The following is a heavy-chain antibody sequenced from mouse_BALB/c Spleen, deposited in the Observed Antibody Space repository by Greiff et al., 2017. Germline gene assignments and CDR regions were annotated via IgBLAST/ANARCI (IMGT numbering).Heavy chain of an antibody. CDR3: ARDRGPLPMDY. CDR1: GFSLTSYG. V-gene: IGHV2-9*02. D-gene: IGHD3-3*01. CDR2: IWAGGST. Sequence: QVQLKESGPGLVAPSQSLSITCTVSGFSLTSYGVHWVRQPPGKGLEWLGVIWAGGSTNYNSALMSGLSISKDNSKSQVFLKMNSLQTDDTAMYYCARDRGPLPMDYWGQGTSGTVSS. J-gene: IGHJ4*01.